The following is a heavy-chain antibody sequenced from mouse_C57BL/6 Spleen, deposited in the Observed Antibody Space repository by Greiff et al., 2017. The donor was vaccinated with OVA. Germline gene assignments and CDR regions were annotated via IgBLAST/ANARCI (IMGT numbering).Heavy chain of an antibody. J-gene: IGHJ2*01. CDR1: GYTFTDYY. Sequence: EVQLQQSGPVLVKPGASVKMSCKASGYTFTDYYMNWVKQSHGKSLEWIGVINPYNGGTSYNQKFKGKATLTVDKSSSTAYMEINSLTSEDSAVYYCARAEHSNLYYCDYWGQGTTLTVSS. CDR3: ARAEHSNLYYCDY. V-gene: IGHV1-19*01. D-gene: IGHD2-5*01. CDR2: INPYNGGT.